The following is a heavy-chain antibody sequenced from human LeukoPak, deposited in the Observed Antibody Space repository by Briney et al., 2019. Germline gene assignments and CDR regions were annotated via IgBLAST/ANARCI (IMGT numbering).Heavy chain of an antibody. CDR2: INHSGST. V-gene: IGHV4-34*01. CDR3: ARGYGMDV. J-gene: IGHJ6*02. CDR1: GGSVSSGNYY. Sequence: SETLSLTCTVSGGSVSSGNYYWSWIRQPPGKGLEWIGEINHSGSTNYNPSLKSRVTISVDTSKNQFSLKLSSVTAADTAVYYCARGYGMDVWGQGTTVTVSS.